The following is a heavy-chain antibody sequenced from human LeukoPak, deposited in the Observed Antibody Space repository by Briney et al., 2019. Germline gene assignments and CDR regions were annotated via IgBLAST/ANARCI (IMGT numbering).Heavy chain of an antibody. CDR3: ARERYSYGLGDAFDI. CDR1: GFTFSSYW. V-gene: IGHV3-7*03. D-gene: IGHD5-18*01. Sequence: PGGSLRLSCAASGFTFSSYWMSWVRQAPGKGLEWVANIKQDGSEKYYVDSVKGRFTISRDNAKNSLYLQMNSLRAEDTAVYYCARERYSYGLGDAFDIWGQGTMVTVSS. CDR2: IKQDGSEK. J-gene: IGHJ3*02.